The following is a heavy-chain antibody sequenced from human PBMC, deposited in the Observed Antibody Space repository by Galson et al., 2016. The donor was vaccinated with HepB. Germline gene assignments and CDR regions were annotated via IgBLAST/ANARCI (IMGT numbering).Heavy chain of an antibody. J-gene: IGHJ5*02. CDR3: ASPPTITTIWGS. D-gene: IGHD5-24*01. CDR2: LYSGGTT. CDR1: GITVTTNY. Sequence: SLRLSCAASGITVTTNYISWVRQAPGKGLEWVAILYSGGTTVYADSVSGRFTLSRDDSNNTVHLQMNSLRVEDTAMYFCASPPTITTIWGSWGQGTLVTVSS. V-gene: IGHV3-53*01.